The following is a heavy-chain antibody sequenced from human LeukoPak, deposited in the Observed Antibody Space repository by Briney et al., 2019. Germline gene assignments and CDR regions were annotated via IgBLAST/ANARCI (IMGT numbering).Heavy chain of an antibody. CDR1: GFTFSIYT. Sequence: PGGSLRLSCSASGFTFSIYTMYWVRQPPGKGLEYVSGISGNGGTIYYADSVKGRFIISRDNSKNTLYLRMSSLRDEDTAVYYCSGGVSWGQGTLVTVSS. D-gene: IGHD3-10*01. CDR2: ISGNGGTI. J-gene: IGHJ5*02. V-gene: IGHV3-64D*06. CDR3: SGGVS.